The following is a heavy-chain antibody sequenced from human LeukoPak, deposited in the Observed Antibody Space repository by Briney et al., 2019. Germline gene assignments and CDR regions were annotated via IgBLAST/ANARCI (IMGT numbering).Heavy chain of an antibody. D-gene: IGHD6-19*01. Sequence: GSLRLSCAASGFIFNNYWMHWVRQTPGEGPLWLSRINGDGSSTSYAYSVQGRFIISRDNAKNTLYLQMNSLRAEDTAVYYCTRQWRTPSDYWGQGTLVTVSS. V-gene: IGHV3-74*01. CDR3: TRQWRTPSDY. CDR1: GFIFNNYW. J-gene: IGHJ4*02. CDR2: INGDGSST.